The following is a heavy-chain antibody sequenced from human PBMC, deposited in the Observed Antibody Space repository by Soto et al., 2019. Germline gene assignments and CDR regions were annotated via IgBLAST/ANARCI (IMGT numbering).Heavy chain of an antibody. D-gene: IGHD3-3*01. Sequence: SETLSLSCAVYGGSFSGYYWSWIRQPPGKGLEWIGEINHSGSTNYNPSLKSRVTISVDTSKNQFSLKLSSVTAADTAVYYCAGEGYDFWSGYSTRWFDPWGQGTLVTVSS. CDR3: AGEGYDFWSGYSTRWFDP. J-gene: IGHJ5*02. CDR2: INHSGST. V-gene: IGHV4-34*01. CDR1: GGSFSGYY.